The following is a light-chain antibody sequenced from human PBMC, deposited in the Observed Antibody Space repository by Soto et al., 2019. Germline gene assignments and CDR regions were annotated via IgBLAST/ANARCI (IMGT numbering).Light chain of an antibody. Sequence: EMVLTQSPGTLSLSPGERATLSCRANQSVSSSYLAWYQQKPGQAPRLLIYGASSRATGIPDRFSGSGSGTDFTLTISRLEPEDFAVYYCQQYGTSPLIFGGGTKVEI. CDR3: QQYGTSPLI. V-gene: IGKV3-20*01. CDR2: GAS. CDR1: QSVSSSY. J-gene: IGKJ4*01.